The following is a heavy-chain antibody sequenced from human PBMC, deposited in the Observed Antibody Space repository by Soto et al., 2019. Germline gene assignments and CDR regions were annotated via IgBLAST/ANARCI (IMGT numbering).Heavy chain of an antibody. Sequence: SETLSLTCTVSGGSISNFYWSWIRQPPGKGLEWIGYIYYSGSTNYNPSLKSRVTISVDTSKNQFSLKLSSVTAADTAVYYCARVPSTVTTLGYFDYWGQGTLVTVSS. V-gene: IGHV4-59*01. CDR2: IYYSGST. D-gene: IGHD4-17*01. J-gene: IGHJ4*02. CDR3: ARVPSTVTTLGYFDY. CDR1: GGSISNFY.